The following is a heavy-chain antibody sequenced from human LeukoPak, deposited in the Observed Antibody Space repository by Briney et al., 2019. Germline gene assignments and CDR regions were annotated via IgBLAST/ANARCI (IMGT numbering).Heavy chain of an antibody. Sequence: ASVKVPCKASGYTFTSYGISWLRQAPGQGLEWMGWISAYNGNTNYAQKLQGRVTMTTDTSTSTAYMELRSLRSDDTAVYYCAASMTTDAFDIWGQGTMVTVSS. D-gene: IGHD4-17*01. J-gene: IGHJ3*02. CDR3: AASMTTDAFDI. V-gene: IGHV1-18*01. CDR2: ISAYNGNT. CDR1: GYTFTSYG.